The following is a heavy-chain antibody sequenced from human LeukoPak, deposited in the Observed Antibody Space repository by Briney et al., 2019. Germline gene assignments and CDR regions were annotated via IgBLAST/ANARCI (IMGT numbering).Heavy chain of an antibody. CDR3: ARLLRATIDD. D-gene: IGHD1-26*01. J-gene: IGHJ4*02. Sequence: SETLSLTCNVSGGSIISTGYYWTWIRQHPGKGLEWIGYIYFSGGTYYSPPLEGRVAISVDTSKNQFSLKLYSVTAADTAVYYCARLLRATIDDWGQGTRVTVSS. CDR2: IYFSGGT. V-gene: IGHV4-31*03. CDR1: GGSIISTGYY.